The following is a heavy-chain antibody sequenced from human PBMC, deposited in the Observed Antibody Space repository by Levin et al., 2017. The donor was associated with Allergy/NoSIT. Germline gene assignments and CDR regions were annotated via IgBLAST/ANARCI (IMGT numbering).Heavy chain of an antibody. CDR1: GFTFSSYA. V-gene: IGHV3-64D*06. CDR3: FSPYYYDSSGYYTEKDDY. CDR2: ISSNGGST. Sequence: GGSLRLSCSASGFTFSSYAMHWVRQAPGKGLEYVSAISSNGGSTYYADSVKGRFTISRDNSKNTLYLQMSSLRAEDTAVYYCFSPYYYDSSGYYTEKDDYWGQGTLVTVSS. D-gene: IGHD3-22*01. J-gene: IGHJ4*02.